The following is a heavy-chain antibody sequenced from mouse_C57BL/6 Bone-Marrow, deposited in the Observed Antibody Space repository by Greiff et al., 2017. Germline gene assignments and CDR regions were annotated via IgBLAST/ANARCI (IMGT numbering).Heavy chain of an antibody. V-gene: IGHV1-4*01. D-gene: IGHD1-1*01. CDR3: ARYYGSPYDY. J-gene: IGHJ2*01. Sequence: QVQLKQSGAELARPGASVKMSCKASGYTFTSYTMHWVKQRPGQGLEWIGYINPSSGYTKYNQKFKDKATLTADTSSSTAYMQLSSLTSEDSAVYYCARYYGSPYDYWGQGTTLTVSS. CDR1: GYTFTSYT. CDR2: INPSSGYT.